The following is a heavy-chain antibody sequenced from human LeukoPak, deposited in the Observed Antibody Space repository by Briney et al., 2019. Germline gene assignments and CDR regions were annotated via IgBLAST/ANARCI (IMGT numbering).Heavy chain of an antibody. Sequence: SETLSLTCIVYNGSFSDHYWSWIRQPPGKGLEWIGEVNHSGGTSKNPSFRSRVTISIDTSKNQISLKLSSVTAADTAVYYGARGGNFYYGSGSYNRPNWFDAWAWEPWSPSPQ. V-gene: IGHV4-34*01. CDR3: ARGGNFYYGSGSYNRPNWFDA. CDR2: VNHSGGT. J-gene: IGHJ5*02. CDR1: NGSFSDHY. D-gene: IGHD3-10*01.